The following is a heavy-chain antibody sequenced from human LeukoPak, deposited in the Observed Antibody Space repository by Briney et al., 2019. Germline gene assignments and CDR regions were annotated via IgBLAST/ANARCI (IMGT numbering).Heavy chain of an antibody. J-gene: IGHJ4*02. Sequence: GGSLRLSCAASGFTFDDYGMSWVRQTPGRGLEWVSGINWNGGSTVYADSVKGRFTISRDNDKNSLYLQMNSLRAEDTALYYCARVGSEEGYYFDYWGQGTLVTVSS. CDR2: INWNGGST. CDR3: ARVGSEEGYYFDY. V-gene: IGHV3-20*04. CDR1: GFTFDDYG. D-gene: IGHD2-15*01.